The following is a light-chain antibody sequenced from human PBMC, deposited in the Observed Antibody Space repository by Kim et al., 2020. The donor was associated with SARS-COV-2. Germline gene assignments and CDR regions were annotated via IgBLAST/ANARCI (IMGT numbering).Light chain of an antibody. CDR1: RSISGSY. J-gene: IGKJ2*01. CDR2: AAS. V-gene: IGKV3-20*01. CDR3: LQYDSSPET. Sequence: DIVLTQSPGTLSLSPGERATLSCRASRSISGSYLAWLQHKPGQAPRLLIYAASRRATGIPERFSGSGSGTDFSLTISRLESEDLAVYYCLQYDSSPETFGQGTRVDIK.